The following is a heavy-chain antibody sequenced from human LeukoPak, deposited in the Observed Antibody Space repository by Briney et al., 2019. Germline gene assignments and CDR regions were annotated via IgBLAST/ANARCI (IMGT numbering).Heavy chain of an antibody. J-gene: IGHJ4*02. CDR3: ARGMVAAYVPFDY. D-gene: IGHD4/OR15-4a*01. Sequence: ASVRVSCKASGYTLTNYGITWLRQAPGQGLEWMGWISGKNGKTNYAQKYQDRLTMTTETSTNTAYMEMRRLISDDTAVYYCARGMVAAYVPFDYWGQGTLVTVSS. CDR2: ISGKNGKT. CDR1: GYTLTNYG. V-gene: IGHV1-18*01.